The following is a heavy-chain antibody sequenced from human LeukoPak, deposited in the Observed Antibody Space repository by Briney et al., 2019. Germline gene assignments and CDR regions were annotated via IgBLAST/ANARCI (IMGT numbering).Heavy chain of an antibody. V-gene: IGHV3-23*01. J-gene: IGHJ4*02. D-gene: IGHD2-15*01. Sequence: GGSLRLSCAASGFTFSSYAMSWVRQAPGKGLEWVSTISSSGSDTYYADSVKGRFTISRDSSKNTVFLQMNSLRAEDTALYYCAKTRGYGTGGSCYGDYWGQGTAATVSS. CDR1: GFTFSSYA. CDR3: AKTRGYGTGGSCYGDY. CDR2: ISSSGSDT.